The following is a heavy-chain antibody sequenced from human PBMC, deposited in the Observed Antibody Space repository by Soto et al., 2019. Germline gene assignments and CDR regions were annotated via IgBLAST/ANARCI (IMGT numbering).Heavy chain of an antibody. V-gene: IGHV3-30-3*01. D-gene: IGHD1-1*01. J-gene: IGHJ4*02. CDR1: GFTFSSYA. Sequence: ESGGGVVQPGRSLRLSCAASGFTFSSYAMHWVRQAPGKGLEWVAVISYDGSNKYYADSVKGRFTISRDNSKNTLYLQMNSLRAEDTAVYYCARDKGKDGYNWKKDYWGQGTLVTVSS. CDR2: ISYDGSNK. CDR3: ARDKGKDGYNWKKDY.